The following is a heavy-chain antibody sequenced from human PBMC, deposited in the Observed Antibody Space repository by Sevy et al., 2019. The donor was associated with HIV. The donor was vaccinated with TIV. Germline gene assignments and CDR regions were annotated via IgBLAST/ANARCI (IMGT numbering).Heavy chain of an antibody. Sequence: GGSLRLSCAASGFTFSDYYMSWIRQAPGKGLEWVSYISSSGSTIYYPDSVKGRFTISRENARNSLYLQMNSLRAADTAVYYCARSYYDILAPPQHGMDVWGQGTTVTVSS. J-gene: IGHJ6*02. CDR1: GFTFSDYY. CDR3: ARSYYDILAPPQHGMDV. V-gene: IGHV3-11*01. D-gene: IGHD3-9*01. CDR2: ISSSGSTI.